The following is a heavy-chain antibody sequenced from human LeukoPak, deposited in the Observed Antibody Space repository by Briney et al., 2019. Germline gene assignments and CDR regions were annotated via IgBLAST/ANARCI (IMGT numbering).Heavy chain of an antibody. CDR2: IWYDGSNK. D-gene: IGHD5-12*01. Sequence: GGSLRLSCAASGFTFSSYGMRWVRQAPGKGLEWVAVIWYDGSNKYYADSVKGRFTISRDNSKNTLYLQMNSLRAEDTAVYYCARVLRVATTRGAFDIWGQGTMVTVSS. J-gene: IGHJ3*02. CDR1: GFTFSSYG. V-gene: IGHV3-33*01. CDR3: ARVLRVATTRGAFDI.